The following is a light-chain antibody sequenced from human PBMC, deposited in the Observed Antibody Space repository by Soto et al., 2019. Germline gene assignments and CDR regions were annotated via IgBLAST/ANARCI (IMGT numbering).Light chain of an antibody. CDR3: MQATHSYT. J-gene: IGKJ2*01. CDR2: IIS. Sequence: DIVLTQTPLSSPVTLGQPASISCRSSQSLVHSDGNTYLTWLQQRPGQPPRLLIYIISNRFSGVRDRFSGSGAGTYFTLKISRVEAEDVGVYYCMQATHSYTFGQGTKLEIK. CDR1: QSLVHSDGNTY. V-gene: IGKV2-24*01.